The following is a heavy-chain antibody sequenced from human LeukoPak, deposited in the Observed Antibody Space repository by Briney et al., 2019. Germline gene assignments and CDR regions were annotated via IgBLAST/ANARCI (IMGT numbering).Heavy chain of an antibody. V-gene: IGHV3-21*01. D-gene: IGHD2-15*01. CDR2: ISSSSSYI. CDR3: ARDFCRGGGCYNFTY. J-gene: IGHJ4*02. Sequence: PGGSLRLSCAASGFTFSSYSMNWVRQAPGKGLEWVSSISSSSSYIYYADSVKGRFTISRDNAKNSLYLQMNSLRAEDTAVYYCARDFCRGGGCYNFTYGGRGTLAPVS. CDR1: GFTFSSYS.